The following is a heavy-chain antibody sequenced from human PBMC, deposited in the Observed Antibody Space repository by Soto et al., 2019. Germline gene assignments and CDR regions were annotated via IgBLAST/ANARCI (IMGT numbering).Heavy chain of an antibody. V-gene: IGHV4-34*01. CDR2: INHSGST. Sequence: PSETLSLTCAFYGGSFIGYYWSWIRQPPGKGLEWIGEINHSGSTNYNPSLKSRVTISVDTSKNQFSLKLSSVTAADTAVYYCARARMDFDYWGQGTLVTVSS. J-gene: IGHJ4*02. CDR3: ARARMDFDY. CDR1: GGSFIGYY.